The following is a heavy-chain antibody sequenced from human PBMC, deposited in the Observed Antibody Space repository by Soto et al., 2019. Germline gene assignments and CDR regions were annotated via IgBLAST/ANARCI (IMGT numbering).Heavy chain of an antibody. V-gene: IGHV6-1*01. CDR3: GRPVGNTRIAS. CDR1: CDSISSNRAT. CDR2: TYYRCKWYH. J-gene: IGHJ4*02. Sequence: SQSLSVTCRISCDSISSNRATWNSFRQSPSRGLEWLGRTYYRCKWYHDYAVSLNGRGTINPDTSQNPFSLNLPSVTPEHTAVYYCGRPVGNTRIASWGQGPLVPVSP.